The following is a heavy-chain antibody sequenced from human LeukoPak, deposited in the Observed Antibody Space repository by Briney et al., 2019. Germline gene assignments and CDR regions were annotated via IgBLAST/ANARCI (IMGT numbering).Heavy chain of an antibody. D-gene: IGHD3-3*01. CDR2: INHSGST. CDR1: GGPFSGYY. V-gene: IGHV4-34*01. J-gene: IGHJ4*02. CDR3: ARGRITIFGVVNSPFLGY. Sequence: PSETLSLTCAVYGGPFSGYYWSWIRQPPGKGLEWIGEINHSGSTNYNPSLKSRVTISVDTSKNQFSLKLSSVTAADTAVYYCARGRITIFGVVNSPFLGYWGQGTLVTVSS.